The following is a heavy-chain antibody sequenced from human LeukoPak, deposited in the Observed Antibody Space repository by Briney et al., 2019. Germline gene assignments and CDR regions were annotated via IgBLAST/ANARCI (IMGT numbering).Heavy chain of an antibody. D-gene: IGHD3-10*01. V-gene: IGHV3-21*04. CDR2: ISSSGSYI. CDR1: GFTFSSYS. Sequence: GGSLRLSCAASGFTFSSYSMNWVRQAPGKGLEWVSSISSSGSYIYYADSVKGRFTISRDNSKNSLYLQMNSLRAEDTAVYFCARDRGDAFDIWGQGTMVTVSS. J-gene: IGHJ3*02. CDR3: ARDRGDAFDI.